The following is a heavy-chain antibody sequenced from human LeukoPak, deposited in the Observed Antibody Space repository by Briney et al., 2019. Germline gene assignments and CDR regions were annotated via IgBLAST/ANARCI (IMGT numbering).Heavy chain of an antibody. CDR3: ARWDNWGSGPTGPFDD. D-gene: IGHD7-27*01. V-gene: IGHV4-34*01. CDR1: GVSFSGYY. CDR2: INHSGRS. J-gene: IGHJ4*02. Sequence: ASETLSLTCAVFGVSFSGYYWSWIRQPPGKGLEWIGEINHSGRSNYDPSLKSRVTISADASKNHLSLKLYSVTAADTAVYYCARWDNWGSGPTGPFDDWGQGTLVTVSS.